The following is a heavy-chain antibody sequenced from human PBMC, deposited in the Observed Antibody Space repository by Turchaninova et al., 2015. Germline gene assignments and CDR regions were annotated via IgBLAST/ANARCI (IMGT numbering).Heavy chain of an antibody. J-gene: IGHJ6*02. CDR3: ARDETRTNHYGMDV. V-gene: IGHV1-18*04. Sequence: QVQLGQPGAEVKNPWAPVQVSCQDSGYTFSSYGISWVRQAPGQGLEWMGWISAYNGNTNYAQKFQGRVTMTTDTSTSTAYMELRSLRSDDTAVYYCARDETRTNHYGMDVWGQGTTVTVSS. CDR1: GYTFSSYG. D-gene: IGHD2-2*01. CDR2: ISAYNGNT.